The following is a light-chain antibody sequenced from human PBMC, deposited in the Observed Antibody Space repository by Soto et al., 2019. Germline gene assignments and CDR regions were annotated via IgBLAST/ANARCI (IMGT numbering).Light chain of an antibody. CDR3: LLYYGGAQPSYV. V-gene: IGLV7-43*01. Sequence: QAVVAQVASLTGSPGGAGTLTCASSTGAVPSGYYPNWFQQKPGQAPRALIYSTDNKHSWTPARFSGSLLGGKAALTLSGVQPEDEAEYYCLLYYGGAQPSYVFGTGTKVTVL. CDR1: TGAVPSGYY. CDR2: STD. J-gene: IGLJ1*01.